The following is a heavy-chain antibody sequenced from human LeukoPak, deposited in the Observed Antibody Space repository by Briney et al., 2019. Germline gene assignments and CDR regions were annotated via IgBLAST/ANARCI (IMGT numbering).Heavy chain of an antibody. V-gene: IGHV4-59*01. CDR2: IYYSGST. Sequence: SETLSLTCTASGGSISSYYWSWIRQPPGKGLEWIGYIYYSGSTNYNPSLKSRVTISVDTSKNQFSLKLSSVTAADTAVYYCARDREFWYFDLWGRGTLVTVSS. CDR3: ARDREFWYFDL. CDR1: GGSISSYY. D-gene: IGHD3-10*01. J-gene: IGHJ2*01.